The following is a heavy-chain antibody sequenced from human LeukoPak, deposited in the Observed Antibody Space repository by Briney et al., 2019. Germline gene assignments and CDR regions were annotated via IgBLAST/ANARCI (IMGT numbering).Heavy chain of an antibody. CDR1: GFTFTNAW. CDR2: ISSSSSYI. CDR3: ARADYPSKGYYFDY. J-gene: IGHJ4*02. D-gene: IGHD4-11*01. Sequence: PGGSLRLSCAASGFTFTNAWMSWVRQAPGKGLEWVSSISSSSSYIYYADSVKGRFTISRDNAKNSLYLQMNSLRAEDTAVYYCARADYPSKGYYFDYWGQGTLVTVSS. V-gene: IGHV3-21*01.